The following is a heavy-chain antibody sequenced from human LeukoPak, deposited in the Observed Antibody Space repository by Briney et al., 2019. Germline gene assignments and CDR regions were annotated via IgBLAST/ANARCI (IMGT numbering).Heavy chain of an antibody. V-gene: IGHV1-69*04. J-gene: IGHJ4*02. CDR1: GGTFSNYA. CDR2: IIPSDGLA. CDR3: ARAVVKGAFDY. D-gene: IGHD4-23*01. Sequence: ASVKVSCKVSGGTFSNYAINWVGQAPGQGLEWMGRIIPSDGLANYLQKFHDRVTITADNSTNTAYMELSSLKSEDTAVYYCARAVVKGAFDYWGQGTLVTVSS.